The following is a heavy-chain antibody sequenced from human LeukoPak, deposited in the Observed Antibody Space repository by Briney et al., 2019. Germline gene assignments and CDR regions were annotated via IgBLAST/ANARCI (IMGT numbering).Heavy chain of an antibody. V-gene: IGHV1-8*01. D-gene: IGHD3-22*01. J-gene: IGHJ6*02. CDR1: GYTFTSYD. CDR3: ARGETYYYDSSGYYFSYYYGMDV. CDR2: MNPNSGNT. Sequence: ASVRVSCKASGYTFTSYDINWVRQATGQGLEWMGWMNPNSGNTGYAQKFQGRVTMTRNTSISTAYMELSSLRSEDTAVYYCARGETYYYDSSGYYFSYYYGMDVWGQGTTVTVSS.